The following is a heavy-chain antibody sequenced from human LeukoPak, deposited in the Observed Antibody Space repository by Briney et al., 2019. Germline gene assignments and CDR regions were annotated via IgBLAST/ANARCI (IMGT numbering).Heavy chain of an antibody. Sequence: SETLSLTCTVSGGSISSSSYYWGWIRQPPGKGLEWIGEINHSGSTNHNPSLKSRVTISVDTSKNQFSLKLSSVTAADTAVYYCARGGYAHWFDPWGQGTLVTVSS. V-gene: IGHV4-39*07. J-gene: IGHJ5*02. D-gene: IGHD5-12*01. CDR3: ARGGYAHWFDP. CDR2: INHSGST. CDR1: GGSISSSSYY.